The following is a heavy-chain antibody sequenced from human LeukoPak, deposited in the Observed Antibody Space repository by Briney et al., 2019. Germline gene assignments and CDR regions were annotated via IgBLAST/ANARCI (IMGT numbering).Heavy chain of an antibody. CDR1: GGSISSYF. CDR3: ARKTTGPERHFDY. D-gene: IGHD1-1*01. Sequence: SETLSLTCTVSGGSISSYFWSWIRQPAGKGLEWIGRIYATGITNYNPSLKSRVTMSVDTSKNQFSLKLNSVTAADTAVYYCARKTTGPERHFDYWAREPWSPSPQ. V-gene: IGHV4-4*07. J-gene: IGHJ4*02. CDR2: IYATGIT.